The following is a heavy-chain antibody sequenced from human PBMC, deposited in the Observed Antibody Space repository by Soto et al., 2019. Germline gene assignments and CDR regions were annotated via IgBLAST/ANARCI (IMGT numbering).Heavy chain of an antibody. J-gene: IGHJ4*02. Sequence: QPGGSLRLSCAASGFTVRNYAMHWVRQAPDKGLEWVAVIANDGRDKHHADSVRGRFTISRDNSKNTLYLQMSSLTIEDTAVYLCAKDLAAPAQYFFDSWGQGALVTVSS. CDR3: AKDLAAPAQYFFDS. V-gene: IGHV3-30*18. CDR2: IANDGRDK. D-gene: IGHD3-3*02. CDR1: GFTVRNYA.